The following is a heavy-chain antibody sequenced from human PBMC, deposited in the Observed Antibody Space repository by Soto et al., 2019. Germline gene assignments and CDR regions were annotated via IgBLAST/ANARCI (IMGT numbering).Heavy chain of an antibody. CDR1: GGSISSGGYS. Sequence: PSETLSLTYAVSGGSISSGGYSWSWIRQPPGKGLEWIGYIYHSGSTYYNPSLKSRVTISVDRSKNQFSLKLSSVTAADTAVYYCARGRGGYWGQGTLVTVSS. D-gene: IGHD2-15*01. J-gene: IGHJ4*02. CDR2: IYHSGST. V-gene: IGHV4-30-2*01. CDR3: ARGRGGY.